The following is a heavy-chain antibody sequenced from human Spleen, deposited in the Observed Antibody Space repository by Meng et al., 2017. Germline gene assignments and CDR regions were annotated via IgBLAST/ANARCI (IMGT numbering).Heavy chain of an antibody. D-gene: IGHD4-17*01. CDR3: ARDRGVLGDYEEGGYYGMDV. J-gene: IGHJ6*02. Sequence: GESLKISCAASGFSFDSYSMNWVRQAPGKGLEWVSFISRSTSYNYYSDSVQGRFTISRDNAKNSLYLQMDSLRAEDTAVYYRARDRGVLGDYEEGGYYGMDVWGQGTTVTVSS. CDR2: ISRSTSYN. CDR1: GFSFDSYS. V-gene: IGHV3-21*01.